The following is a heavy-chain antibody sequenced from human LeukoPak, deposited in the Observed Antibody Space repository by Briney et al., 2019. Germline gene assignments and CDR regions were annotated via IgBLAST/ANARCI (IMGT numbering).Heavy chain of an antibody. CDR3: ARVYDSGSQAYFYYMDV. CDR2: IYSSGST. Sequence: SETLSLTCTVSGGSISSYYWSWIRQPPGKGLEWIGYIYSSGSTNYNPSLRSRVTMSVDTSKNQFSLKVNSVTAADTAVYYCARVYDSGSQAYFYYMDVWGKGTTVTISS. J-gene: IGHJ6*03. D-gene: IGHD3-10*01. V-gene: IGHV4-59*01. CDR1: GGSISSYY.